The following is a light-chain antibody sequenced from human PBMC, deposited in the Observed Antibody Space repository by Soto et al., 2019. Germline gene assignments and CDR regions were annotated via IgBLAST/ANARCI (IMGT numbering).Light chain of an antibody. Sequence: DIQMTQSPSSLSASVGDRVTITCRASQSISSYLNWYQQKPGKAPKLLIYAASSLQSGVPSRFSGSGSGTDFTLTISSLQPEDFATYYCQQSYSTPSTFGGGNKVEIK. V-gene: IGKV1-39*01. J-gene: IGKJ4*01. CDR2: AAS. CDR1: QSISSY. CDR3: QQSYSTPST.